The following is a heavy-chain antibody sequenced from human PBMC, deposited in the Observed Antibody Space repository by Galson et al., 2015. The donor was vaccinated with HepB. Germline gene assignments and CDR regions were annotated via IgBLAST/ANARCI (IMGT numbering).Heavy chain of an antibody. CDR3: ARDHEGLPDY. Sequence: SLRLSCAVSGFTFSDYSMNWVRQAPGKGLEWVAVIWYDGSNKYYADSVKGRFTISRDNSKNTLYLQMNSLRAEDTAVYYCARDHEGLPDYWGQGTLVTVSS. J-gene: IGHJ4*02. D-gene: IGHD4-11*01. CDR1: GFTFSDYS. V-gene: IGHV3-33*08. CDR2: IWYDGSNK.